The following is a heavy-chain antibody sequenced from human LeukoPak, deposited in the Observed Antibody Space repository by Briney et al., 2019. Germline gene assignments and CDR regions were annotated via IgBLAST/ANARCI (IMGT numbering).Heavy chain of an antibody. D-gene: IGHD3-10*01. Sequence: SETLSLTCTVSGGSISSSSYYWGWIRQPPGKGLEWIGSIYYSGSTYYNPSLKSRVTISVDTSKNQFSLKLSSVTAADTAVYYCARGVPLVRGVIPYNWFNPWGQGTLVTVSS. CDR3: ARGVPLVRGVIPYNWFNP. CDR2: IYYSGST. V-gene: IGHV4-39*07. J-gene: IGHJ5*02. CDR1: GGSISSSSYY.